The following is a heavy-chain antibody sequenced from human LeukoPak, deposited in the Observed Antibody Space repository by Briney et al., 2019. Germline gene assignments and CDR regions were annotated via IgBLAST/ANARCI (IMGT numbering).Heavy chain of an antibody. CDR2: ISSSGSTI. CDR1: GFTFRSYE. Sequence: GGSLRLSCAASGFTFRSYEMNWVRQAPGKWLEWVSYISSSGSTIYYADSVKGRFTISRDNAKNSLYLQMNSLRAEDTAVYYCAELGITMIGGVWGKGTTVTVSS. J-gene: IGHJ6*03. V-gene: IGHV3-48*03. CDR3: AELGITMIGGV. D-gene: IGHD3-10*02.